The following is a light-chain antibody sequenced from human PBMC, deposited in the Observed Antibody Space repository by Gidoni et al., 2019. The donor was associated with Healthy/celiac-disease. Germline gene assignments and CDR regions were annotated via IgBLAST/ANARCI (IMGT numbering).Light chain of an antibody. CDR2: EVN. V-gene: IGLV2-8*01. CDR1: RNDVGGYDY. J-gene: IGLJ3*02. CDR3: NSYAGSNNLV. Sequence: QSALTQPPSASGSPGQSVTISCTGTRNDVGGYDYVSWYQQHPGKAPKLMIYEVNKRPSGVPARFSGSKSGNTASLTVSGLQADDEADYYCNSYAGSNNLVFGGGTKLTVL.